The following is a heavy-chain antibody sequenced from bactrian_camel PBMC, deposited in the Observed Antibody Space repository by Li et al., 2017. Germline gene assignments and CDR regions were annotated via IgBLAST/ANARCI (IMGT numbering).Heavy chain of an antibody. V-gene: IGHV3S57*01. D-gene: IGHD2*01. Sequence: HVQLVESGGGSVQAGGSLRLSCGYTYNEGDMAWFRQIPDREREGVAGIESDGSTSYADSEKGRFTISEDSAKNILYLQMNSLKPEDTALYYCGTANYNCYPDWGQGTQVTVS. CDR3: GTANYNCYPD. J-gene: IGHJ4*01. CDR2: IESDGST. CDR1: YTYNEGD.